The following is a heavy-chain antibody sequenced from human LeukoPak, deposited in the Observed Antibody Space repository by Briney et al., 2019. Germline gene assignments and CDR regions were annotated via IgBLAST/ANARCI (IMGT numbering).Heavy chain of an antibody. CDR1: GFTFSNYD. D-gene: IGHD1-26*01. CDR3: ARDATSGSYYIDY. V-gene: IGHV3-48*01. J-gene: IGHJ4*02. Sequence: PGGSLRLSCAASGFTFSNYDMNWVRQAPGKGLEWVSFISSSSTSIYYADSVKGPFTISRDSAKNSLYVQMNNLRAEDTAVYYCARDATSGSYYIDYWGQGTLVTVSS. CDR2: ISSSSTSI.